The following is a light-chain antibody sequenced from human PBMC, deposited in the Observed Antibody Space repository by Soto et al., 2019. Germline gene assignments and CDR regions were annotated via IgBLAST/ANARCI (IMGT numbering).Light chain of an antibody. CDR3: QQRSKWPPT. J-gene: IGKJ4*01. CDR1: QSVSSN. CDR2: SAS. Sequence: EIVLTQSPATLSLSPGERGNLSCRASQSVSSNLAWYQQKPGQAPRLLIYSASNRATGIPARFSGSGSGTDFTLTISSLEPEDFALYYCQQRSKWPPTFGGGTKVEIK. V-gene: IGKV3-11*01.